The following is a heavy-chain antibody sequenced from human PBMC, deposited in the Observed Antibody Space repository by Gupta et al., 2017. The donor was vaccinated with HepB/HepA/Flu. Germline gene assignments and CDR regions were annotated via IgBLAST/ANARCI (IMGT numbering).Heavy chain of an antibody. D-gene: IGHD2-2*01. CDR2: INHSGST. V-gene: IGHV4-34*01. CDR3: ARLVSDIVVVPAASHPSFDY. J-gene: IGHJ4*02. CDR1: GGSFSGYY. Sequence: QVQLQQWGAGLLKPSETLSLTCAVYGGSFSGYYWSWIRQPPGKGLEWIGEINHSGSTNYNPSLKSRVTRSVDTSKNQFSLKLSSVTAADTAVYYCARLVSDIVVVPAASHPSFDYWGQGTLVTVSS.